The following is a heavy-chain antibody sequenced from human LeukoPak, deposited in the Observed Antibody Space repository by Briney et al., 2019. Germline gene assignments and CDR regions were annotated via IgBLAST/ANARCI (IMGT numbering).Heavy chain of an antibody. CDR3: ARGDTGFSSAWGRDFDY. CDR1: GFTVSSKY. Sequence: GGSLRLSCAAFGFTVSSKYMSWVRQAPGKGLEWVSVLYSGGDTYYADSVKGRFTISRDNSKNTLYLKMNNLRPEDTAVYYCARGDTGFSSAWGRDFDYWGQGTLVTVSS. V-gene: IGHV3-66*01. D-gene: IGHD6-19*01. J-gene: IGHJ4*02. CDR2: LYSGGDT.